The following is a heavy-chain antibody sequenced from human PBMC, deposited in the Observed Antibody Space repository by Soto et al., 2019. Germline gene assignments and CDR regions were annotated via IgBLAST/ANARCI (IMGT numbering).Heavy chain of an antibody. J-gene: IGHJ3*02. V-gene: IGHV3-21*04. D-gene: IGHD3-10*01. CDR2: ISSSSSYI. Sequence: GGSLRLSCAASGFTFSSYSMNWVRQAPGKGLEWVSSISSSSSYIYYADSVKGRFTISRDNAKNSLYLQMNSLRAEDTAVYYCARRVIGSSRAFDIWGQGTMVTVSS. CDR1: GFTFSSYS. CDR3: ARRVIGSSRAFDI.